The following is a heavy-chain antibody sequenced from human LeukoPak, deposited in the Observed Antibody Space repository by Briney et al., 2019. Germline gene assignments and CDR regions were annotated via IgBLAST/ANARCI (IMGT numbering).Heavy chain of an antibody. J-gene: IGHJ4*02. CDR3: AREYGYEDY. Sequence: SETMSLTCAVYGEYFSTSSWSWIRQPPGKGLEWIGDINYYGNTNYSPFLKSRLTISIDTSKNQFSLKLSSVTAADTAVYYCAREYGYEDYWGQGTLVTVSS. CDR2: INYYGNT. D-gene: IGHD3-3*01. CDR1: GEYFSTSS. V-gene: IGHV4-34*01.